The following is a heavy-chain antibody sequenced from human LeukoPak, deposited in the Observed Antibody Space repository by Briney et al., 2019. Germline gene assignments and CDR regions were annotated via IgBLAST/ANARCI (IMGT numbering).Heavy chain of an antibody. V-gene: IGHV3-21*01. CDR3: ARDDSGAFDI. Sequence: GGSLRLSCAASGFTFSSYSMNWVRQAPGKGLEWVSSISSSSSYIYYVDSVKGRFTISRDNAKNSLYLQMNSLRAEDTAVYYCARDDSGAFDIWGQGTMVTVSS. J-gene: IGHJ3*02. CDR2: ISSSSSYI. CDR1: GFTFSSYS. D-gene: IGHD1-26*01.